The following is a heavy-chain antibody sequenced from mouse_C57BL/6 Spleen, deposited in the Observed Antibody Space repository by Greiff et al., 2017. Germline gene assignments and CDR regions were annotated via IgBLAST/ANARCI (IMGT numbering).Heavy chain of an antibody. V-gene: IGHV3-6*01. CDR1: GYSITSGYY. CDR3: AGTVYFDY. Sequence: EASGPGLVKPSQSLSLTCSVTGYSITSGYYWNWIRQFPGNKLEWMGYISYDGSNNYNPSLKNRISITRDTSKNQFFLKLNSVTTEDTATYYCAGTVYFDYWGQGTTLTVSS. CDR2: ISYDGSN. D-gene: IGHD4-1*01. J-gene: IGHJ2*01.